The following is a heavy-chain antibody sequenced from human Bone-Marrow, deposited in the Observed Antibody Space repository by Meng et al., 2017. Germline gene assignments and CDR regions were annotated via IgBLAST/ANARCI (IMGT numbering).Heavy chain of an antibody. D-gene: IGHD3-10*01. CDR1: GFSVSSSY. V-gene: IGHV3-53*02. CDR2: IYSGGTT. J-gene: IGHJ4*02. CDR3: ARVLRGWGYFDY. Sequence: VDLVETGGGLGPPGGSLRLSCAASGFSVSSSYMSWVRQAPGKGPEWVSVIYSGGTTYYADSVKGRFTISRDNSRNTLYLQVNSLRAEDTAVYYCARVLRGWGYFDYWGQGTLVTVSS.